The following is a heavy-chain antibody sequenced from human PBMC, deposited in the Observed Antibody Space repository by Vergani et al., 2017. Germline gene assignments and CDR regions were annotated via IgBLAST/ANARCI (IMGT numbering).Heavy chain of an antibody. CDR2: IDHTGRP. D-gene: IGHD4-11*01. Sequence: QVQLQQWGGGLLKPSETLSLTCVVHGGSFTSYHWTWIRQSPGEGLDWVGDIDHTGRPDYNPSLKSRLTMSVDKSRNQFSLTLNSVTATDTAIYFCARVNTETNGHLYYYYYMDVWGQGTAVTVS. V-gene: IGHV4-34*01. CDR3: ARVNTETNGHLYYYYYMDV. CDR1: GGSFTSYH. J-gene: IGHJ6*03.